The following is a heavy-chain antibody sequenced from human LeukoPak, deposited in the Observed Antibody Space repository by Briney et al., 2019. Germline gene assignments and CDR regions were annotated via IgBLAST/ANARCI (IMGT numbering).Heavy chain of an antibody. CDR3: AEDQKLQPFHY. CDR2: IQFDGSDE. J-gene: IGHJ4*02. V-gene: IGHV3-30*02. Sequence: GGSLRLSCAASGFTFSSYWMSWVRQAPGKGLEWVAFIQFDGSDEFYADSVKGRFTISRDNSKNTLYLQMNSLRAEDTSVYYCAEDQKLQPFHYWGQRTLVTVSS. D-gene: IGHD2-15*01. CDR1: GFTFSSYW.